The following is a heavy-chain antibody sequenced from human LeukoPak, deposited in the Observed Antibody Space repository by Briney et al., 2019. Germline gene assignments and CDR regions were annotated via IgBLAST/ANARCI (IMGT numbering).Heavy chain of an antibody. CDR2: IGSSGSTI. Sequence: GGSLRLSCAASRFTFSDYYMSWIRQAPGKGLEWVSYIGSSGSTIYYADSVKGRFTISRDNAKNSLYLQMNSLRAEDTAVYYCARDLNYDFWSGSGGYWGQGTLVTVSS. J-gene: IGHJ4*02. CDR1: RFTFSDYY. CDR3: ARDLNYDFWSGSGGY. D-gene: IGHD3-3*01. V-gene: IGHV3-11*01.